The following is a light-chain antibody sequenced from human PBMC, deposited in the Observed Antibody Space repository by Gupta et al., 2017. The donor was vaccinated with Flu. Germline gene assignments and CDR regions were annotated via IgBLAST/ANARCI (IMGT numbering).Light chain of an antibody. Sequence: PSSLSASVGDRVTITCRARQSISSYLNWYQQKPGKAPKLLIYAASSLQSGVPSRFSGSGSGTDFTLTISSLQPEDFATYYCQQSYSTPYTFGQGTKLEIK. CDR2: AAS. CDR3: QQSYSTPYT. V-gene: IGKV1-39*01. J-gene: IGKJ2*01. CDR1: QSISSY.